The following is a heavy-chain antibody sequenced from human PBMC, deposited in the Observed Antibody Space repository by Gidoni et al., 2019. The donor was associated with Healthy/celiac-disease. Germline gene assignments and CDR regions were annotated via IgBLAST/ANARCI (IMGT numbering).Heavy chain of an antibody. CDR3: AREGGNCSSTSCYNTRYYYYMDV. CDR1: GVTFSSYA. J-gene: IGHJ6*03. V-gene: IGHV1-69*06. CDR2: IIPIFGTA. D-gene: IGHD2-2*02. Sequence: QVQLVQSGAEVQKPGSSVKVSCQASGVTFSSYAISWVRQAPGQGLEWMGGIIPIFGTANYAQKFQGRVTITADKSTSTAYMELSSLRSEDTAVYYCAREGGNCSSTSCYNTRYYYYMDVWGKGTTVTVSS.